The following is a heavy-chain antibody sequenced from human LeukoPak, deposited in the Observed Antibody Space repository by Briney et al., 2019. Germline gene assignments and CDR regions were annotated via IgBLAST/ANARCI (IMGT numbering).Heavy chain of an antibody. V-gene: IGHV1-69*04. J-gene: IGHJ5*02. CDR2: IIPIFGIA. CDR3: ARAVAARPFDP. Sequence: SVKVSCKASGGTFSSYAISWVRQAPGQGLEWMGRIIPIFGIANYAQKFQGRVTITADRSTSTAYMELSSLRSEDTAVYYCARAVAARPFDPWGQGTLVTVSS. CDR1: GGTFSSYA. D-gene: IGHD6-6*01.